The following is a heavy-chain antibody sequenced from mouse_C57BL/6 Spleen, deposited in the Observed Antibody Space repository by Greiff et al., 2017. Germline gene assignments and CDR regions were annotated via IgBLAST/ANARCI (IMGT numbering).Heavy chain of an antibody. Sequence: QVQLQQPGAELVMPGASVKLSCKASGYTFTSYWMHWVKQRPGQGLEWIGEIDPSDSYTNYNQKFKGKSTLTVDKSSSTAYMQLSSLTSEDSAVYYCASTVGGTDWYFDVWGTGTTVTVSS. D-gene: IGHD1-1*01. CDR2: IDPSDSYT. CDR1: GYTFTSYW. V-gene: IGHV1-69*01. J-gene: IGHJ1*03. CDR3: ASTVGGTDWYFDV.